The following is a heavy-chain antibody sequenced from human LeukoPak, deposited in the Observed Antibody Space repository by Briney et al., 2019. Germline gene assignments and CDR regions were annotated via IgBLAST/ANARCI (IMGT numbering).Heavy chain of an antibody. D-gene: IGHD3-10*01. CDR2: ISYDGSNK. V-gene: IGHV3-30*18. Sequence: QPGGSLRLSCAASGFTFSNAWMHWVRQAPGKGLEWVAVISYDGSNKYYADSVKGRFTISRDNSKNTLYLQMNSLRAEDTAVYYCAQPFGDQCPWGQGTLVTVSS. CDR3: AQPFGDQCP. CDR1: GFTFSNAW. J-gene: IGHJ5*02.